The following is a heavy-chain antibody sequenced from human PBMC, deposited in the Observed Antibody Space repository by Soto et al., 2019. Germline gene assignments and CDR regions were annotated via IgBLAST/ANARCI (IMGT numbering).Heavy chain of an antibody. Sequence: QVQLVESGGGVVRPGRSLRLSCVASGFTFRDYGMHWVRQAPGKGLEWVAGISHHGLKEHYADSVKGRFTISRDNSKKTVYLQLTSLRGDDTAVYYCAKDSVGGSNKYYFEYWGRGTLVTVSS. CDR3: AKDSVGGSNKYYFEY. CDR1: GFTFRDYG. D-gene: IGHD1-26*01. CDR2: ISHHGLKE. J-gene: IGHJ4*02. V-gene: IGHV3-30*18.